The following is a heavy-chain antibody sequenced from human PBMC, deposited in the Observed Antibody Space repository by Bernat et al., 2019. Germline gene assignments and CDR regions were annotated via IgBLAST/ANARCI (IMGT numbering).Heavy chain of an antibody. V-gene: IGHV3-20*04. CDR3: ARGRVGGITVAGDY. D-gene: IGHD6-19*01. Sequence: EVQLVESGGGVVRPGGSLRLSCAAFGFTFDDYGMSWVRQAPGKGLAWVSGLNWNGGSTGYADSVKGRFTISRDNAKNSLYLQMNSLRAEDTALYYCARGRVGGITVAGDYWGQGTLVTVSS. CDR2: LNWNGGST. J-gene: IGHJ4*02. CDR1: GFTFDDYG.